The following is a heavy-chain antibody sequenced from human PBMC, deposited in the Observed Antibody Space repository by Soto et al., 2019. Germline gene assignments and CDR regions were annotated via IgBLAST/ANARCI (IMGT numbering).Heavy chain of an antibody. V-gene: IGHV1-2*04. CDR1: GYTFTGYH. D-gene: IGHD3-9*01. J-gene: IGHJ4*02. Sequence: ASVKLSRKASGYTFTGYHMHRLSLAPEKGLEWMGWINPNSGGTNYAQKFQGWVTMTEDTSTDTAYMELSSLRSEDTAVYYCATEPSLYDMGPDSPLRGQGTLVTVSS. CDR2: INPNSGGT. CDR3: ATEPSLYDMGPDSPL.